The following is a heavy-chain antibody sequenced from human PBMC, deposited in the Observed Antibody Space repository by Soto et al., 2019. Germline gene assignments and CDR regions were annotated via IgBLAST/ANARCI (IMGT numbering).Heavy chain of an antibody. V-gene: IGHV1-69*13. CDR2: IIPIFGTA. Sequence: ASVKVSCKASGGTFSSYAISWVRQAPGQGLEWMGGIIPIFGTANYAQKFQGRVTITADESTSTAYMELRSLRSDDTAVYYCARNRMVVVAANDFDYWGQGTLVTVSS. CDR3: ARNRMVVVAANDFDY. J-gene: IGHJ4*02. CDR1: GGTFSSYA. D-gene: IGHD2-15*01.